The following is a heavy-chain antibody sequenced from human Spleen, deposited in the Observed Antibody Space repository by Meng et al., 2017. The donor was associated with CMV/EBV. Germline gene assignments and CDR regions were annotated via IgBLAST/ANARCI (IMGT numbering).Heavy chain of an antibody. CDR3: ARWGILPGVIALDY. J-gene: IGHJ4*02. CDR1: GFTLSKYW. Sequence: GGPLRLSCVASGFTLSKYWIHWVRQAPGKGLVSVSSINNDGSTTIYADSVKGRFTMSRDNAKNTVYLQMNTLRVEDTAVYYCARWGILPGVIALDYWGRGTLVTVSS. V-gene: IGHV3-74*01. CDR2: INNDGSTT. D-gene: IGHD7-27*01.